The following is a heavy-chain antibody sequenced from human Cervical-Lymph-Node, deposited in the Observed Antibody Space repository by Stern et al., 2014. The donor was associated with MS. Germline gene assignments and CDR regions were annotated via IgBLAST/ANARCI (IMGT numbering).Heavy chain of an antibody. CDR2: INPRDGNT. D-gene: IGHD1-26*01. CDR1: GYSFTTYY. J-gene: IGHJ3*02. CDR3: ARGQVGADVFDI. V-gene: IGHV1-46*01. Sequence: QLVQSGAEVKKPGASVNISCKASGYSFTTYYMDWVRQAPGQGLEWMGIINPRDGNTNYAQKFQGRVTMTRDTSTSTVYMELSSLRSEDTAVYYCARGQVGADVFDIWGQGTMVTVSS.